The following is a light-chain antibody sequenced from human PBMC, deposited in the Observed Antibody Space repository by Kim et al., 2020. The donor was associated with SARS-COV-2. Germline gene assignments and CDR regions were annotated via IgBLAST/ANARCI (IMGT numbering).Light chain of an antibody. CDR1: QGVGTD. CDR2: GAS. J-gene: IGKJ4*01. V-gene: IGKV3-15*01. Sequence: IVLTQSPGTLSVSPGERGTLTCGASQGVGTDLAWYQQKPGQAPRLLIYGASTRASGVPPRFSGSGSGRAFTLTISNLQSEDLAVYFCQQYNNWPLTFGGGTKVDIK. CDR3: QQYNNWPLT.